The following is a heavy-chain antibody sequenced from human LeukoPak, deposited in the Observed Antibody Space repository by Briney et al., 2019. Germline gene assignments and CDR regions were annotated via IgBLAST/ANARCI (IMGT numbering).Heavy chain of an antibody. CDR1: GFTFSSYA. CDR3: TREGDGYNSGLFDY. J-gene: IGHJ4*02. V-gene: IGHV3-23*01. D-gene: IGHD5-24*01. CDR2: ISGSGSST. Sequence: PEGSLRLSCAASGFTFSSYAMSWVRQAPGKGLEWVSAISGSGSSTYYADSVKGRFTISRDNSKNTMYLQMNGLRAEDTAVYFCTREGDGYNSGLFDYWGQGTLVTVSS.